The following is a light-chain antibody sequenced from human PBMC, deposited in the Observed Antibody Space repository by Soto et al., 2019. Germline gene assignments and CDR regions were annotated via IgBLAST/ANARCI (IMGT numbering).Light chain of an antibody. CDR1: QSVGNN. Sequence: ELLMTQSPATLSVSPGERATLSFRASQSVGNNLAWYQQIPGQAPRIIIFGASTRATGIPARFTGSGSGTEFILTITSLQSEDSAVYYCQEYNTWPWTFGQGTKVDIK. V-gene: IGKV3-15*01. CDR3: QEYNTWPWT. J-gene: IGKJ1*01. CDR2: GAS.